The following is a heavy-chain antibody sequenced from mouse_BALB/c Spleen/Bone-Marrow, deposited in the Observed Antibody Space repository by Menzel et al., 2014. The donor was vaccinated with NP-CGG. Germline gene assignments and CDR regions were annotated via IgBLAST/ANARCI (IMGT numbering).Heavy chain of an antibody. CDR2: IWGDGST. CDR3: ARALYDYDDLYCAMDY. V-gene: IGHV2-6-7*01. CDR1: GFSLTGYG. Sequence: VKLVESGPGLVAPSQSLSITCTVSGFSLTGYGVNWVRQPPGKGLEWLGMIWGDGSTDYNSALKSRLSISKDNPKSQVFLKMNSLQTDDTARYYCARALYDYDDLYCAMDYWGQGTSVTVSS. J-gene: IGHJ4*01. D-gene: IGHD2-4*01.